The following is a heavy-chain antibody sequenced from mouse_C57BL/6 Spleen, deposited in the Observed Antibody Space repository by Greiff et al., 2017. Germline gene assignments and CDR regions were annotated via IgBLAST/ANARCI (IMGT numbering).Heavy chain of an antibody. J-gene: IGHJ4*01. Sequence: EVQLQQSGPELVKPGASVKIPCKASGYTFTDYNMDWVKQSHGKSLEWIGDINPNNGGTIYNQKFKGKATLTVDKSSSTAYMELRSLTSEDTAVYYCARSPYYYGSHYYAMDYWGQGTSVTVSS. CDR1: GYTFTDYN. CDR2: INPNNGGT. V-gene: IGHV1-18*01. CDR3: ARSPYYYGSHYYAMDY. D-gene: IGHD1-1*01.